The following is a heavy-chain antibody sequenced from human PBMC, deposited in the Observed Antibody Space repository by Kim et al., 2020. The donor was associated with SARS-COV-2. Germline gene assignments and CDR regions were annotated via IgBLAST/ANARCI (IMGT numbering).Heavy chain of an antibody. V-gene: IGHV3-30-3*01. CDR3: ARDPLGYCSGGSCMY. J-gene: IGHJ4*02. CDR2: ISYDGSNK. CDR1: GFTFSSYA. D-gene: IGHD2-15*01. Sequence: GGSLRLSCAASGFTFSSYAMHWVRQAPGKGLEWVAVISYDGSNKYYADSVKGRFTISRDNSKNTLYLQMNSLRAEDTAVYYCARDPLGYCSGGSCMYLGQGTLVTVSP.